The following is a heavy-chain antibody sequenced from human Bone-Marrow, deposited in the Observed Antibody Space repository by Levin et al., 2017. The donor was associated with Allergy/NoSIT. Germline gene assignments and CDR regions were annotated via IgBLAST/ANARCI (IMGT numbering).Heavy chain of an antibody. D-gene: IGHD1-1*01. CDR1: GFSLSTSGVG. Sequence: ASGPTLVKPTQTLTLTCTFSGFSLSTSGVGVGWIRQPPGKALEWLALIYWNDSKRYSPSLNSRPTVTKDTSKDQVVLTMTNMDPVDTATYYCAYRHDDDAKFDPWGQGTLVTVSS. CDR3: AYRHDDDAKFDP. CDR2: IYWNDSK. J-gene: IGHJ5*02. V-gene: IGHV2-5*01.